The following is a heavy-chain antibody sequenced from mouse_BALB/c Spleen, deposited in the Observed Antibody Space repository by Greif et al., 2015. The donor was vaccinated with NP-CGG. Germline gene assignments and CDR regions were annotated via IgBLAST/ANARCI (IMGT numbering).Heavy chain of an antibody. Sequence: VQLVESEAELVKPGASVKMSCKAFGYTFTTYPLEGMKQNHGKSLDWIGTFHPYNDDTKYNEKFKCTATLTVAKSSSSVFFEHILVSSDDSAVYYCVRVTRISNYLDFDVCVSGTTVTGSS. CDR3: VRVTRISNYLDFDV. CDR1: GYTFTTYP. D-gene: IGHD2-13*01. V-gene: IGHV1-47*01. CDR2: FHPYNDDT. J-gene: IGHJ1*01.